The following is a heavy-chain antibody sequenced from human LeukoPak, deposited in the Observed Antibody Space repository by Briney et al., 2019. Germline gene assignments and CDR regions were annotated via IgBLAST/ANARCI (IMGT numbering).Heavy chain of an antibody. CDR2: INPNSGGT. CDR1: GYTFTGYY. D-gene: IGHD3-16*01. CDR3: TGGLRPVMRAFDI. V-gene: IGHV1-2*02. J-gene: IGHJ3*02. Sequence: ASVKVSCKASGYTFTGYYMHWVRQAPGQGLEWMGWINPNSGGTNYAQKFQGRVTMTRDTSISTAYMELSSLRSEDTAVYYCTGGLRPVMRAFDIWGQGTMVTVSS.